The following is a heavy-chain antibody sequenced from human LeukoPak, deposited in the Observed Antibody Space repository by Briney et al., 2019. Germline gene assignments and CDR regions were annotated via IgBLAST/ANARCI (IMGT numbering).Heavy chain of an antibody. CDR2: IYYRGST. CDR3: ARYYYYYYYMDV. CDR1: GGSISSSSYY. Sequence: SETLSLTCTVSGGSISSSSYYWGWIRQPPGKGLEWIGSIYYRGSTYYNPSLKSRVTISVDTSKNQFSLKLSSVTAADTAVYYCARYYYYYYYMDVWGKGTTVTTSS. J-gene: IGHJ6*03. V-gene: IGHV4-39*01.